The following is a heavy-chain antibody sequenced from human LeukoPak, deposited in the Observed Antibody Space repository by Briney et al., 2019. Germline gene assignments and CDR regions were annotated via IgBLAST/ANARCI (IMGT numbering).Heavy chain of an antibody. CDR3: TTDEYCSGGSCYSAWFDP. D-gene: IGHD2-15*01. V-gene: IGHV3-49*04. CDR2: IRSKPYGGTA. J-gene: IGHJ5*02. CDR1: GFTFGDYA. Sequence: GGSLRLSCTGFGFTFGDYAVSWVRQAPGKGLEWVGFIRSKPYGGTAEYAASVKGRFIISRDDSKSIAYLHMNSLKTEDTAVYYCTTDEYCSGGSCYSAWFDPWGQGTLVTVSS.